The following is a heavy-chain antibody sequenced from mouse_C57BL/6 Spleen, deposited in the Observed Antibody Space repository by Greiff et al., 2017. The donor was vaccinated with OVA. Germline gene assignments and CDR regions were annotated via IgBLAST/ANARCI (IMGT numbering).Heavy chain of an antibody. Sequence: EVQLQQSGAELVKPGASVKLSCTASGFNIQDYYMHWVKQRTEQGLEWIGRIDPEDGETKSAPKFQGKATITADTSSNTAYLQLSSLTSEDTAVYYCGGSSPSYAMDYWGQGTSVTVSS. CDR3: GGSSPSYAMDY. D-gene: IGHD1-1*01. CDR2: IDPEDGET. J-gene: IGHJ4*01. V-gene: IGHV14-2*01. CDR1: GFNIQDYY.